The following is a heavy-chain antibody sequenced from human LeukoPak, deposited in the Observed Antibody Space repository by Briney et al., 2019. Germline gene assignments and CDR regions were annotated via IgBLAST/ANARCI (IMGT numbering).Heavy chain of an antibody. CDR3: SRDCSSWFEP. D-gene: IGHD2-15*01. J-gene: IGHJ5*02. V-gene: IGHV3-21*01. CDR2: ISSSSSYI. Sequence: GGSLRLSCAASGFTFSSYSMNWVRQAPGKGLEWVSSISSSSSYIYYADSVKGRFTISRDNAKNSLYLQMNSLRAEVTVVYYCSRDCSSWFEPWGQGTLVTVSS. CDR1: GFTFSSYS.